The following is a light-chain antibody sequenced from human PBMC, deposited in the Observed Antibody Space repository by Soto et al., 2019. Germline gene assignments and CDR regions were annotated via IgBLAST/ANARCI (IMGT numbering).Light chain of an antibody. V-gene: IGLV2-14*03. CDR2: DVS. J-gene: IGLJ2*01. Sequence: QSALTQPASVSGSPGQSITISCTGTSSDIGGYKYVSWYQQHPGKAPKLMIFDVSNRPSGVSNRFSGSKSGNTASLTISGLQADDEADYYCGSYTSSGNRVVFGGGTKLTVL. CDR3: GSYTSSGNRVV. CDR1: SSDIGGYKY.